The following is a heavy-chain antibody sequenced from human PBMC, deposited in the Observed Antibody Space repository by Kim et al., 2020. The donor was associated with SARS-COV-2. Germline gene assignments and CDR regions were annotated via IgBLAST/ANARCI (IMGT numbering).Heavy chain of an antibody. CDR2: ISGSGGST. Sequence: GGSLRLSCAASGFTFSSSAMSWVRQAPGKGLEWVSTISGSGGSTYYADSVKGRFTISRDNSKNTLHLQMNSLRAEDTAVYYCAKGGYVTQIDYWGQGTLVTVSS. J-gene: IGHJ4*02. CDR1: GFTFSSSA. D-gene: IGHD5-12*01. CDR3: AKGGYVTQIDY. V-gene: IGHV3-23*01.